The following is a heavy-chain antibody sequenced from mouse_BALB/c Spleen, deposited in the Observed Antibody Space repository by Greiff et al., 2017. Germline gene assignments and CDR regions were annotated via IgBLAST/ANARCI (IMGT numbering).Heavy chain of an antibody. V-gene: IGHV3-2*02. CDR1: GYSITSDYA. CDR2: ISYSGST. Sequence: EVHLVESGPGLVKPSQSLSLTCTVTGYSITSDYAWNWIRQFPGNKLEWMGYISYSGSTSYNPSLKSRISITRDTSKNQFFLQLNSVTTEDTATYYCARWGITTVVAPYYAMDYWGQGTSVTVSS. CDR3: ARWGITTVVAPYYAMDY. J-gene: IGHJ4*01. D-gene: IGHD1-1*01.